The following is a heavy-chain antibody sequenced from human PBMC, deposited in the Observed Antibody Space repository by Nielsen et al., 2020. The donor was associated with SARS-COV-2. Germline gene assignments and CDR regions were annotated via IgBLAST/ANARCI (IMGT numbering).Heavy chain of an antibody. J-gene: IGHJ6*02. CDR1: GFTFSSHG. D-gene: IGHD3-3*01. CDR2: IWYDGSNK. V-gene: IGHV3-33*01. CDR3: ARGGYDFWSGPGPTYGMDV. Sequence: GESLKISCAASGFTFSSHGMHWVRQAPGKGLEWVAVIWYDGSNKYYADSVKGRFTISRDNSKNTLYLQMNSLRAEDTAVYYCARGGYDFWSGPGPTYGMDVWGQGTTVTVSS.